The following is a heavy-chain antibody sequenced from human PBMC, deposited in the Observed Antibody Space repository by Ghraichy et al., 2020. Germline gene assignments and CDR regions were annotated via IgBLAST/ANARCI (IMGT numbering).Heavy chain of an antibody. V-gene: IGHV3-23*01. CDR2: ISGSGSST. J-gene: IGHJ4*02. CDR1: GFTFSSYA. Sequence: GGSLRLSCTASGFTFSSYAMSWVRQAPGKGLEWVSSISGSGSSTYYADSVKGRFTISRDNSKNTLYLQMSSLRAEDTAAYYCAKDLYQMLGRGQGTLVTVSS. D-gene: IGHD2-2*01. CDR3: AKDLYQMLG.